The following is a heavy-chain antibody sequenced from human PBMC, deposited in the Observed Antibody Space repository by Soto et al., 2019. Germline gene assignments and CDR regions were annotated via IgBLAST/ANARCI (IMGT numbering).Heavy chain of an antibody. D-gene: IGHD3-16*01. CDR1: GFTCSDYY. CDR3: ARDGGSGAYDY. CDR2: ISTSGTTI. J-gene: IGHJ4*01. Sequence: QVQLVESGGDLVKPGGSLRLSCAASGFTCSDYYMSWIRQAPGKGLEWVSYISTSGTTIYYTDSVKGRFTISRDNAKNPLHLQMNSLRAEDTALYYCARDGGSGAYDYWGHGTLVTVAS. V-gene: IGHV3-11*01.